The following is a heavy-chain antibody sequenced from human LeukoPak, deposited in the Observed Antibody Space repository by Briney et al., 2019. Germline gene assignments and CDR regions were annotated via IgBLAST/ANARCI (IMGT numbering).Heavy chain of an antibody. V-gene: IGHV1-8*01. CDR1: GYTFTSYD. D-gene: IGHD3-22*01. CDR3: ARARRITMIVVVTSYYFDY. J-gene: IGHJ4*02. CDR2: MNPNSGNT. Sequence: GASVKVSCKASGYTFTSYDINWVRQATGQGLEWMGWMNPNSGNTGYAQKFQGRVTMTRNTSISTAYMELSSLRSEDTAVYYCARARRITMIVVVTSYYFDYWGQGTPVTVSS.